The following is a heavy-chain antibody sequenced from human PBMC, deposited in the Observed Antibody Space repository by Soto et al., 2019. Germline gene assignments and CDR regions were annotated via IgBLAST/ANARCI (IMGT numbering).Heavy chain of an antibody. Sequence: PGGSLRLSCAASGLTFDDYAMYWIRQAPGKGLEWVSYISSSSSTIYSADSVKGRFTISRDNAKNPLYLQMNSLRDEDTAVYYCARDGGWQLDYWGQGTLVTVS. V-gene: IGHV3-48*02. J-gene: IGHJ4*02. CDR1: GLTFDDYA. D-gene: IGHD3-16*01. CDR2: ISSSSSTI. CDR3: ARDGGWQLDY.